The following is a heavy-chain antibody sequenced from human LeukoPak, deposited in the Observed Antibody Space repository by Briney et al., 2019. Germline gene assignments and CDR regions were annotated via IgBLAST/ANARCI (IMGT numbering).Heavy chain of an antibody. CDR3: AISWGYCSGGSCYSGPYYFDY. CDR1: GYTFTSYA. Sequence: ASVKVSCKASGYTFTSYAMHWVRQAPGQRLEWMGWINAGNGNTNYAQKLQGRVTMTTDTSTSTAYMELRSLRSDDTAVYYCAISWGYCSGGSCYSGPYYFDYWGQGTLVTVSS. D-gene: IGHD2-15*01. CDR2: INAGNGNT. J-gene: IGHJ4*02. V-gene: IGHV1-3*01.